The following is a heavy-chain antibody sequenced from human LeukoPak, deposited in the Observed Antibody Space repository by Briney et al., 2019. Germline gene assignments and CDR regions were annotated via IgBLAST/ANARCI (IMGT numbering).Heavy chain of an antibody. CDR2: ISYTGST. Sequence: SETLSLTCTVSGGPISSGDYYWSWIRQHPGKGLEWIGYISYTGSTYYNPSLKSRVTISADTSENQFSLKLSSVTAADTAVYYCARDRSRYSSTWGFDYWGQGTLVTVSS. CDR1: GGPISSGDYY. CDR3: ARDRSRYSSTWGFDY. D-gene: IGHD6-13*01. J-gene: IGHJ4*02. V-gene: IGHV4-31*03.